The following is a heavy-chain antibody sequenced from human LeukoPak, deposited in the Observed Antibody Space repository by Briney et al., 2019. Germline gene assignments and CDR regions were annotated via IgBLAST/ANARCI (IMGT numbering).Heavy chain of an antibody. CDR2: MNPSSGNT. Sequence: GASVKVSCKASGYTFTTYDINWVRQATGQGLEWMGGMNPSSGNTGYAQKVQGRVTMSRDNSISTAYMELSSLTSEDTAVYYCARGRTSWYGTNNWFDPWGQGTLVTVSS. J-gene: IGHJ5*02. V-gene: IGHV1-8*01. D-gene: IGHD6-13*01. CDR1: GYTFTTYD. CDR3: ARGRTSWYGTNNWFDP.